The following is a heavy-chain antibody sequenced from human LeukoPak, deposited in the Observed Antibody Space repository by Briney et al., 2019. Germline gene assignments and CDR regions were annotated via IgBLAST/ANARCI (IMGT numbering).Heavy chain of an antibody. Sequence: SETLSLTCTVSGGSISSSSYYWGWIRQPPGKGLEWIGSIYYSGSTYYNPSLKSRVTISVDTSKNQFSLKLSSVTAADTAVYYCARTHDYGDYEFDYWGQGTLVTVSS. J-gene: IGHJ4*02. CDR2: IYYSGST. V-gene: IGHV4-39*07. CDR3: ARTHDYGDYEFDY. D-gene: IGHD4-17*01. CDR1: GGSISSSSYY.